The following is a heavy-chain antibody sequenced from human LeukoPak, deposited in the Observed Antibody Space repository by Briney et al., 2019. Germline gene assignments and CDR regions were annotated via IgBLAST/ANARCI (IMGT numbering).Heavy chain of an antibody. CDR1: GGTFSSYA. D-gene: IGHD3-3*01. J-gene: IGHJ4*02. CDR3: ARDGSGYSYYFDY. CDR2: IIPIFGTA. V-gene: IGHV1-69*13. Sequence: SVKGSCKASGGTFSSYAISWVRQAPGQGLEWMGGIIPIFGTANYAQKFQGRVTITADESTSTAYMELSSLRSEDTAVYYCARDGSGYSYYFDYWGQGTLVTVSS.